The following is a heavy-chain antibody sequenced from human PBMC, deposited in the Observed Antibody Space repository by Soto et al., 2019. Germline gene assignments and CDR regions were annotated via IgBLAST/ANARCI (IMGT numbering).Heavy chain of an antibody. CDR2: ISGSGGST. Sequence: PVGSLRLSCAASGFSFSSYAMSWVRQAPGKGLEWVSAISGSGGSTYYADSVKGRFTISRDNSKNTLYLQMNSLRAEDTAVYYCAKGFPSNLNNWFDPWGQGTLVTVSS. V-gene: IGHV3-23*01. D-gene: IGHD3-10*01. CDR1: GFSFSSYA. J-gene: IGHJ5*02. CDR3: AKGFPSNLNNWFDP.